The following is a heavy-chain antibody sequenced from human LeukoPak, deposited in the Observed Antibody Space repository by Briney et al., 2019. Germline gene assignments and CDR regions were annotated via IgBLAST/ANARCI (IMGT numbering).Heavy chain of an antibody. Sequence: GGSLRLSCAASEFTFSRYWMTWVRQAPGRGLEWVGNIKEDGSQDYYADSVKGRFTISRDNSKNSLYLQMNSLRAEDTAVYYCARDFRPHIWGQGTLVTVSS. CDR3: ARDFRPHI. CDR1: EFTFSRYW. J-gene: IGHJ4*02. D-gene: IGHD6-6*01. CDR2: IKEDGSQD. V-gene: IGHV3-7*01.